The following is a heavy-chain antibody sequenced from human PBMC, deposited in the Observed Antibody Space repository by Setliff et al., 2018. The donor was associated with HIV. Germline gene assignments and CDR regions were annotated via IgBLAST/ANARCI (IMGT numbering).Heavy chain of an antibody. CDR1: GGTFSSYI. V-gene: IGHV1-69*13. Sequence: GASVKVSCKASGGTFSSYITAWVRQAPGQGLEWMGGIHPIFGTTNYARDFMGRVSITADESTNTAYMELSSLRSDDSAIYYCARAIPRGKVFGVVGYFDYWGQGTPVTVSS. CDR3: ARAIPRGKVFGVVGYFDY. J-gene: IGHJ4*02. D-gene: IGHD3-3*01. CDR2: IHPIFGTT.